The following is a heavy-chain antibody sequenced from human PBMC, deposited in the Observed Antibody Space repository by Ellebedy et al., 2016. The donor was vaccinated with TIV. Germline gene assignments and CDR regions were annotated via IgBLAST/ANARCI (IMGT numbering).Heavy chain of an antibody. CDR2: IIPIFGTA. Sequence: AASVKVSCKASGGTFSRYVISWVRQAPGQGLEWMGGIIPIFGTANYAQKFQGRLTITSDKSTSTAYMELRSLRSDDTAVYYCARGAARYGMDVWGQGTTVTVSS. CDR1: GGTFSRYV. D-gene: IGHD2-15*01. J-gene: IGHJ6*02. V-gene: IGHV1-69*06. CDR3: ARGAARYGMDV.